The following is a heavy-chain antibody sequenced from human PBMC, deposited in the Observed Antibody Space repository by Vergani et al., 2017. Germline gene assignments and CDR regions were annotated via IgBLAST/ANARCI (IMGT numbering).Heavy chain of an antibody. V-gene: IGHV3-33*01. J-gene: IGHJ6*02. D-gene: IGHD5-18*01. CDR3: ARVDSASTAMVYYYYYGMDV. Sequence: QVQLVESGGGVVQPGRSLRLSCAASGFTFSSYGMHWVRQAPGKGLEWVAVIWYDGSNKYYADSVKGRFTISRDNSKNTLYLQINSLRADDTAVYYCARVDSASTAMVYYYYYGMDVWGQGTTVTVSS. CDR1: GFTFSSYG. CDR2: IWYDGSNK.